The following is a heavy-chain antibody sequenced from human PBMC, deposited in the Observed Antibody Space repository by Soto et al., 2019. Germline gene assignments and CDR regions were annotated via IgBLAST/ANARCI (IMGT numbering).Heavy chain of an antibody. CDR3: ASDRHDRGYCSSTSCHGPYYDYYGMDV. D-gene: IGHD2-2*01. CDR1: GGTFSSYA. V-gene: IGHV1-69*01. CDR2: IIPIFGTA. J-gene: IGHJ6*02. Sequence: QVQLVQSGAEVKKPGSSVKVSCKASGGTFSSYAISWVRQAPGQGLEWMGGIIPIFGTANYAQKIQGRVTITAEESTNRGYIAMSSLGSEDTAVYYCASDRHDRGYCSSTSCHGPYYDYYGMDVWGQGTTVTVSS.